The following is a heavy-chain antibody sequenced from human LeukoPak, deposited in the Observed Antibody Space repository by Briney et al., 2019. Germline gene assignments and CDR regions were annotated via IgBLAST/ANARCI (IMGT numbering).Heavy chain of an antibody. V-gene: IGHV3-48*03. D-gene: IGHD2/OR15-2a*01. J-gene: IGHJ6*02. CDR3: ARDYFQYYRLDV. Sequence: GGSLRLSCAASGFTSSSYEMNWVRQAPGKGLEWVSYISISGNTIYYADSVKGRFTISRDNAKNSLYLQMNSLRAEDTAIYYCARDYFQYYRLDVWGQGTTVTVSS. CDR1: GFTSSSYE. CDR2: ISISGNTI.